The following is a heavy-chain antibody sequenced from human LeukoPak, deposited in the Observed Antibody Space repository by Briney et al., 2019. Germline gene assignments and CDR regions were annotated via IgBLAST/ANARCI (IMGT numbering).Heavy chain of an antibody. D-gene: IGHD1-26*01. CDR2: ISAYNGNT. V-gene: IGHV1-18*01. CDR3: ARSLSVGAPYYFDS. J-gene: IGHJ4*02. Sequence: ASVKVSCKASGYTFTSYGISWVRQAPGQGLEWMGWISAYNGNTKYAQNLQGRGTMTTETPTSTAYMELRSLGSDDTAVYYCARSLSVGAPYYFDSWGQGTLVTVSS. CDR1: GYTFTSYG.